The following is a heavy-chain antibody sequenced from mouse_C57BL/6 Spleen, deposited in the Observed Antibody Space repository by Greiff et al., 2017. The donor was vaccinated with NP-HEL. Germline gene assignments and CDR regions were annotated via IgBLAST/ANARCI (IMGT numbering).Heavy chain of an antibody. CDR3: ARRSTTVVEGFAY. CDR1: GYAFSSSW. D-gene: IGHD1-1*01. V-gene: IGHV1-82*01. CDR2: IYPGDGDT. J-gene: IGHJ3*01. Sequence: QVQLQQSGPELVKPGASVKISCKASGYAFSSSWMNWVKQRPGKGLEWIGRIYPGDGDTNYNGKFKGKATLTADKSSSTAYMQLSSLTSEDSAVYFCARRSTTVVEGFAYWGQGTLVTVSA.